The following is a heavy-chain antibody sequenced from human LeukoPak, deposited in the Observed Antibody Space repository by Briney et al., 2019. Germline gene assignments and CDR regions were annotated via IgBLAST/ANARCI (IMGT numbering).Heavy chain of an antibody. CDR2: IFPIFGTA. CDR1: GGTFSSYA. D-gene: IGHD1-26*01. J-gene: IGHJ4*02. V-gene: IGHV1-69*13. CDR3: ARAYSGSYYSGYYFDY. Sequence: SVKVSCKASGGTFSSYAISWVRQAPGQGLEWMGGIFPIFGTANYAQKFQGRVTITADESTSTAYMELSSLRSEDTAVYYCARAYSGSYYSGYYFDYWGQGTLVTVSS.